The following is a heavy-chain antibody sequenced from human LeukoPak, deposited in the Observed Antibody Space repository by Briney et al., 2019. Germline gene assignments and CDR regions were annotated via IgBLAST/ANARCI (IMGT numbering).Heavy chain of an antibody. CDR3: ARSAGSSSWYEGYYFDY. J-gene: IGHJ4*02. CDR1: GFTFSRYW. CDR2: IKQDGSEK. V-gene: IGHV3-7*01. Sequence: GGSLRPSCAASGFTFSRYWMSWVRQAPGKGLEWVANIKQDGSEKYYVDSVKGRFTISRDNAKNSLYLQMNSLRAEDTAVYYCARSAGSSSWYEGYYFDYWGQGTLVTVSS. D-gene: IGHD6-13*01.